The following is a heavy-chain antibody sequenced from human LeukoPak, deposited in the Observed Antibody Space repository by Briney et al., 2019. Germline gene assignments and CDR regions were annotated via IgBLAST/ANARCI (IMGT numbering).Heavy chain of an antibody. CDR1: GGSISSYY. D-gene: IGHD5-12*01. Sequence: SATLSLTCTVSGGSISSYYWSWIRQPPGQGLEWIGRIYTSGSTTYNPSLMSGVTMSVDTSKNQFSLMLSSVTAADTAVYYCAGIRGYSGYDDAFDVWGQGTMVTVSS. J-gene: IGHJ3*01. V-gene: IGHV4-4*07. CDR2: IYTSGST. CDR3: AGIRGYSGYDDAFDV.